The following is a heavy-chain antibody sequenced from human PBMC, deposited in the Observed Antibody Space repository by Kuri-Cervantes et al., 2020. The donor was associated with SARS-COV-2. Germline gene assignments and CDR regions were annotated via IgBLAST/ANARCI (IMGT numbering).Heavy chain of an antibody. D-gene: IGHD1-14*01. Sequence: SETLSLTCIVSGDSMSGSYWTWMRKSPGRGLEWIGYVSDIGSRYNPSLGSRVTISVDTSKNQFSLRLTSVTAADTALYSCAKDKIGDGKPIIYWGRGILVTDSS. CDR1: GDSMSGSY. J-gene: IGHJ4*02. CDR3: AKDKIGDGKPIIY. CDR2: VSDIGS. V-gene: IGHV4-59*01.